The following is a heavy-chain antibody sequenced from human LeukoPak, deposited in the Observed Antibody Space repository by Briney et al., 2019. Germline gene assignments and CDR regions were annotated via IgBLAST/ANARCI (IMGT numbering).Heavy chain of an antibody. V-gene: IGHV4-4*07. D-gene: IGHD4-17*01. CDR1: GGSISCYY. Sequence: PSETLSLTCTVSGGSISCYYWSWLRQPAGKGLEWIGRIYTSGSTNYNPSLKSRVTMSVDTSKNQFSLKLSSVTAADTAVYYCARDLGDYAEYFDYWGQGTLVTVSS. J-gene: IGHJ4*02. CDR3: ARDLGDYAEYFDY. CDR2: IYTSGST.